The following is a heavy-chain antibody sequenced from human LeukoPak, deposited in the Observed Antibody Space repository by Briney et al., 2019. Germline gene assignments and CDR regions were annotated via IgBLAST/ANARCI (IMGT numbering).Heavy chain of an antibody. CDR3: AREDPQTTVPEGMDV. CDR1: GVSISSSNYF. CDR2: IYFRGSI. D-gene: IGHD4-17*01. V-gene: IGHV4-39*07. J-gene: IGHJ6*02. Sequence: SETLSLTCTVSGVSISSSNYFWAWIRQSPGKGLEWIGSIYFRGSISSSPSLKSRVTISIDASKNQFSLKLTSVTAADTAVYYCAREDPQTTVPEGMDVWGQGTTVTVSS.